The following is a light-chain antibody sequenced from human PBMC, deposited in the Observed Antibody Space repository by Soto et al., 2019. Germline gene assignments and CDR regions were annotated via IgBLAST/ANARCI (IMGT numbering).Light chain of an antibody. V-gene: IGLV1-40*01. CDR3: QSHDSSLSAFYV. J-gene: IGLJ1*01. CDR1: SSNIGAGYD. Sequence: QSVLTQPPSVSGAPGQRVTISCTGSSSNIGAGYDVHWYQQFPGTAPKLLIYGNSNRPSGVPDRFSGSKSGTSASLAITGLQSEDEADYYCQSHDSSLSAFYVFGTGTKVTVL. CDR2: GNS.